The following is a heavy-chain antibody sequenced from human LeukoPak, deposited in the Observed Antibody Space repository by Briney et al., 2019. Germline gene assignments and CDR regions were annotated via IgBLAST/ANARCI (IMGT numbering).Heavy chain of an antibody. Sequence: PGGSLRLSCAASGVTASSNYMNWVRQAAGEGLEWVSVIYSGGSTYYADSVKGRFTISRDNSKNTLYLQMNSLRAEDTAVYYCARATSYFDYWGQGTLVTVSS. J-gene: IGHJ4*02. CDR2: IYSGGST. CDR1: GVTASSNY. V-gene: IGHV3-53*01. CDR3: ARATSYFDY.